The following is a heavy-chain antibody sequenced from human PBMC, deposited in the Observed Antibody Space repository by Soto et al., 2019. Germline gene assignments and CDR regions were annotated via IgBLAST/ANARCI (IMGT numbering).Heavy chain of an antibody. CDR3: ARDKNVYDFFGADDAFDI. Sequence: EVQLVESGGGLVQPGGSLRLSCAASGFTFRSYWMSWVRQAPGKGLEWVASIKQDGSDKYYVESVKGRFTISRDNAENSVDLLMNTLRAEDTAVYYCARDKNVYDFFGADDAFDIWGQGTMVNVSS. CDR2: IKQDGSDK. V-gene: IGHV3-7*05. J-gene: IGHJ3*02. CDR1: GFTFRSYW. D-gene: IGHD3-3*01.